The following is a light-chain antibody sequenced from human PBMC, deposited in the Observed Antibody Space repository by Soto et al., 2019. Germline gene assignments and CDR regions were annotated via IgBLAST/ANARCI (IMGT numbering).Light chain of an antibody. J-gene: IGKJ1*01. CDR2: DVS. CDR1: QNISSY. V-gene: IGKV3-11*01. CDR3: QQRSNWPRT. Sequence: IVFSQPPFTLSPSHGERATLSCRASQNISSYLIWYQQKPGQAPKLLMYDVSNRATGIPARFSGSGSGTDFTLTISSLEPEDLAVYYCQQRSNWPRTFGQGSIVDVK.